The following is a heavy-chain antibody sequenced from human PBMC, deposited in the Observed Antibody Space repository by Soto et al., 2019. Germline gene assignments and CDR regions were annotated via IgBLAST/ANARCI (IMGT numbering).Heavy chain of an antibody. CDR2: ISYDGSNK. D-gene: IGHD5-18*01. CDR1: GFTFSSYA. J-gene: IGHJ6*02. V-gene: IGHV3-30-3*01. Sequence: GGSLRLSCAASGFTFSSYAMHWVRQAPGKGLEWVAVISYDGSNKYYADSVKGRFTISRDNSKNTLYLQMNSLRAEDTAVYYCARDRARDSYGYSDGYYYYGMDVWGQGTTVTVSS. CDR3: ARDRARDSYGYSDGYYYYGMDV.